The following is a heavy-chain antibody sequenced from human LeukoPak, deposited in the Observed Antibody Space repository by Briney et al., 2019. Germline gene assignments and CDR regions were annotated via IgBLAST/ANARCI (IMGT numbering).Heavy chain of an antibody. CDR3: AREARGTRAAFDI. CDR2: ISSSSSYI. Sequence: GGSLRLSCAASGFTFSSYSMNWVRQAPGKGLEWVSSISSSSSYIYYADSVKGRFTISRDNAKNSLYLQMNSLRAEDTAVYYCAREARGTRAAFDIWGQGTVVTVS. J-gene: IGHJ3*02. D-gene: IGHD1-1*01. V-gene: IGHV3-21*01. CDR1: GFTFSSYS.